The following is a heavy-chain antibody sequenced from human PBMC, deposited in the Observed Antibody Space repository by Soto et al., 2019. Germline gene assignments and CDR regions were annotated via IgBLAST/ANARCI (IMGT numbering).Heavy chain of an antibody. D-gene: IGHD1-26*01. Sequence: SETLSLTCTVCGGSITTGGYYWSWIRQLPXKGLEWIGYIYYSGSTNYNPSLKSRVTISVDTSKNQFSLKLSSVTAADTAVYYCARARSSSGSYQYYYYGMDVWGQGTTVTVSS. CDR1: GGSITTGGYY. CDR2: IYYSGST. V-gene: IGHV4-61*08. J-gene: IGHJ6*02. CDR3: ARARSSSGSYQYYYYGMDV.